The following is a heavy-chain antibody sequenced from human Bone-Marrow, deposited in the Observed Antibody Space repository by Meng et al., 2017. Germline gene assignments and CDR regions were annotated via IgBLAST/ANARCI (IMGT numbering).Heavy chain of an antibody. V-gene: IGHV4-61*02. J-gene: IGHJ6*02. CDR3: ATTIRYCSSTSCYRNYYGMDV. Sequence: SETLSLTCTVSGGSISSGSYYWSWIRQPAGKGLEWIGRIYTSGSTNYNPSLKSRVTISVDTSKNQFSLKLSSVTAVDTAVYYCATTIRYCSSTSCYRNYYGMDVWGQGTTVTVSS. D-gene: IGHD2-2*01. CDR1: GGSISSGSYY. CDR2: IYTSGST.